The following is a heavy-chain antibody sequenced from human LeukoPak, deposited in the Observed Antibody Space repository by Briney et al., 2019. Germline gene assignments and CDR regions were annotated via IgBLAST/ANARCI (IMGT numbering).Heavy chain of an antibody. CDR2: ISEDGNNE. CDR3: AKDISYYENAFDF. J-gene: IGHJ3*01. D-gene: IGHD3-22*01. V-gene: IGHV3-30*18. Sequence: GRPLRLSCAASGFTFSNHGMHWVRQAPGKGLEWVAIISEDGNNEYYADSVKGRFTISRDNSKRTLYLQMNSLRAEDTAVYYCAKDISYYENAFDFWGQGTMVTVSS. CDR1: GFTFSNHG.